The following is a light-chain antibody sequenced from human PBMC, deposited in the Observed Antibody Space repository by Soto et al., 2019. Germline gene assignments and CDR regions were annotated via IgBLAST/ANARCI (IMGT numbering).Light chain of an antibody. J-gene: IGKJ2*01. Sequence: EIGLTQSPATLSVSPAERATLSCRASQSVSSNLAWYQQKPGQAPRLLIYGASTRATGIPARFSGSGSGTEFTLTISSLQSEDFAVYYCQQYNNWPVTFGQGTKLEIK. CDR1: QSVSSN. CDR3: QQYNNWPVT. V-gene: IGKV3-15*01. CDR2: GAS.